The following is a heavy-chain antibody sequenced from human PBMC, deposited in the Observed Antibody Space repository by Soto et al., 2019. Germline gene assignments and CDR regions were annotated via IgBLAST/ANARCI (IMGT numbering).Heavy chain of an antibody. CDR2: IHRGGTT. V-gene: IGHV3-53*01. CDR3: TRGAGNSWVHEYGMDV. CDR1: GFTVSSNF. J-gene: IGHJ6*02. Sequence: PGGSLRLSCAASGFTVSSNFMTWVRQAPGKGLEWVSNIHRGGTTYYADAVRGRFSVSRDNSKNALFLQMNSLRVEDTAVYFCTRGAGNSWVHEYGMDVWGQGTAVTVSS. D-gene: IGHD6-13*01.